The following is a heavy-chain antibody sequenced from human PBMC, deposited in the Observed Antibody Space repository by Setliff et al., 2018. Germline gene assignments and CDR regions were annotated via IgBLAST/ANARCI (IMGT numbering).Heavy chain of an antibody. J-gene: IGHJ4*02. Sequence: SETLSLTCTVSGGSISSSSYYWGWIRQPPGKGLEWIGGIYYSGSTYYNPSLKSRVTISVDTSKNQFSLKLSSVTAADTAVYYCARRATYYNFWSGYYDYWGQGTLVTVSS. D-gene: IGHD3-3*01. V-gene: IGHV4-39*07. CDR3: ARRATYYNFWSGYYDY. CDR1: GGSISSSSYY. CDR2: IYYSGST.